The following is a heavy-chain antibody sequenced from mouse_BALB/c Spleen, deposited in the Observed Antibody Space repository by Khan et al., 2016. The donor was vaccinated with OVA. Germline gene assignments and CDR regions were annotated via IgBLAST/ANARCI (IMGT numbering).Heavy chain of an antibody. CDR1: VYTFTSYY. V-gene: IGHV1S56*01. J-gene: IGHJ4*01. CDR2: IYPGDGNT. Sequence: QIQLVQSGPELVKPGASVKMSCKASVYTFTSYYIHWVKQRPGQGLEWIGWIYPGDGNTKYNEKFKGKTTLTADKSSSTAYMLLSSLTSEDSAIYFCARWRVRDYYAMDYWGQGTSVTVSS. CDR3: ARWRVRDYYAMDY. D-gene: IGHD2-14*01.